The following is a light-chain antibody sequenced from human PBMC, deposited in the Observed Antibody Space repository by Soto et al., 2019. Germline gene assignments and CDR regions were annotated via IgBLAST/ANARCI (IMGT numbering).Light chain of an antibody. J-gene: IGKJ2*01. CDR1: QNIDNY. Sequence: DIQMTQSPSSLAASVGDRVTITCRASQNIDNYLSWFQQKAGKAPKVLIYGASSLESGVPSRFSGSRSGTDFTLTISSLEPEDFATYYCQQSYSSPPYTFGQGTKLEI. CDR2: GAS. V-gene: IGKV1-39*01. CDR3: QQSYSSPPYT.